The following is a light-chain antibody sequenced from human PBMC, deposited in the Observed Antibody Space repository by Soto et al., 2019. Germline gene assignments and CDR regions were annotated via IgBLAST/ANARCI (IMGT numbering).Light chain of an antibody. V-gene: IGKV1-39*01. CDR3: QQTYSTFVT. J-gene: IGKJ3*01. Sequence: DIQMTQSPSSLSASVGDRVVITCRASESISTYLNWYQQKPGKAPSLLIYGASSLQRGVPSRFSASGSGTHFTLIIHSLQPEDFATYYCQQTYSTFVTFGPGTTVDLK. CDR2: GAS. CDR1: ESISTY.